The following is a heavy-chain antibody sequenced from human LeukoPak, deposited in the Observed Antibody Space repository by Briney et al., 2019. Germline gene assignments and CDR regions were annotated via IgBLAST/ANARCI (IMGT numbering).Heavy chain of an antibody. V-gene: IGHV4-34*01. CDR3: ARVQSSWGGRYFDWLPAFDI. CDR2: INHGGNT. Sequence: SETLSLTCGVYGGSFSGYFWSWIRQTPGTELEWIGDINHGGNTNYNPSLKSRVTISVDTSKNHYSLKMNSVTAADTAIYYCARVQSSWGGRYFDWLPAFDIWGQGAVVTVSS. J-gene: IGHJ3*02. CDR1: GGSFSGYF. D-gene: IGHD3-9*01.